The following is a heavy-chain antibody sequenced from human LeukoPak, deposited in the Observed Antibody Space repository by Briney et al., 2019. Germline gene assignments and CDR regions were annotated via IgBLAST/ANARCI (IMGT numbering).Heavy chain of an antibody. CDR2: IRYDGSDK. V-gene: IGHV3-30*02. D-gene: IGHD2-21*01. Sequence: GRSLRLSCAASGFTFDDYAMHWVRQAPGKGLEWVAFIRYDGSDKYYADSVKGRFTISRDNSKNTLYLQMNSLTAEDTALYYCAKDHSPILDRPSYIDNWGQGTLVTVSS. CDR3: AKDHSPILDRPSYIDN. CDR1: GFTFDDYA. J-gene: IGHJ4*02.